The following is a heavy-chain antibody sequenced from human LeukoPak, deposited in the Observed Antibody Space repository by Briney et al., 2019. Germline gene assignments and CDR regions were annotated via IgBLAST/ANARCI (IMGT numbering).Heavy chain of an antibody. J-gene: IGHJ4*02. CDR1: GFAFRSYG. D-gene: IGHD5-18*01. CDR3: AKDNKRYSCDY. Sequence: GSLRLSCAASGFAFRSYGMHWVRQAPGKGLEWVAVISDDGRDIYYADSVKGRFTISRDSSKNTVSPQMNSLRVEDTAVYYCAKDNKRYSCDYWGQGTLVTVSS. V-gene: IGHV3-30*18. CDR2: ISDDGRDI.